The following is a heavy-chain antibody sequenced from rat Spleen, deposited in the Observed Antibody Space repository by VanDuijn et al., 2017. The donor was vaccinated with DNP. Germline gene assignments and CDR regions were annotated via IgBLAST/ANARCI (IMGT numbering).Heavy chain of an antibody. V-gene: IGHV2-72*01. CDR3: ARALDY. D-gene: IGHD4-1*01. Sequence: QVQLEESGPGLMQPSETLFLTCTVSGFSLTSTGVGWVRQGLGKGLVWMGTIWAGGSTNYNSAVQSRLSISRDTSKGQVFLKMNSVQTEDTAMYFCARALDYWGQGVMVTVSS. J-gene: IGHJ2*01. CDR2: IWAGGST. CDR1: GFSLTSTG.